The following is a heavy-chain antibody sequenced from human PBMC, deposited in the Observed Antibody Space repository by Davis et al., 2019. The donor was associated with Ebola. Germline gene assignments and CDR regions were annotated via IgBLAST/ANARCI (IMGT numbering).Heavy chain of an antibody. Sequence: ASVKVSCKASGYTFTSYDISWVRQAPGQGLEWMGWISAYNGNTNYAQKFQGRVTMTRDTSISTAYMELSRLKSDDAAVYFCARGGISMIVVPRDYYYGMDVWGQGTTVTVSS. J-gene: IGHJ6*02. CDR2: ISAYNGNT. CDR3: ARGGISMIVVPRDYYYGMDV. CDR1: GYTFTSYD. V-gene: IGHV1-18*01. D-gene: IGHD3-22*01.